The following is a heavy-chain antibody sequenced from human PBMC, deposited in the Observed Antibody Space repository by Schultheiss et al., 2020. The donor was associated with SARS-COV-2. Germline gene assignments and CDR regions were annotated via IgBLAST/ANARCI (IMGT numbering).Heavy chain of an antibody. CDR3: ARRATTTTFSAYYMDV. CDR1: GFTFSNAW. Sequence: GGSLRLSCAASGFTFSNAWMNWVRQAPGKGLEWVGRIKSKTDGGTTDYAAPVKGRFTISRDDSKNTLYLQMNSLRAEDTAVYYCARRATTTTFSAYYMDVWGKGTTVTVSS. CDR2: IKSKTDGGTT. V-gene: IGHV3-15*07. D-gene: IGHD1-26*01. J-gene: IGHJ6*03.